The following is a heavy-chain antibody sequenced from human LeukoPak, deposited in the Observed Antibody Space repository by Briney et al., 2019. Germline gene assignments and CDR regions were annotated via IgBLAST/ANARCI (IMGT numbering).Heavy chain of an antibody. J-gene: IGHJ4*02. CDR1: GFTFSNYW. V-gene: IGHV3-74*01. CDR3: ARGPYYGGHPFDY. D-gene: IGHD4-23*01. CDR2: INSDGSST. Sequence: GGSLRLSCAASGFTFSNYWMHWVRQAPGKGLVWVSRINSDGSSTRYADSVKGRFTISRDNAKNSLYLQMNSLRDEDTAVYYCARGPYYGGHPFDYWGQGTLVTVSS.